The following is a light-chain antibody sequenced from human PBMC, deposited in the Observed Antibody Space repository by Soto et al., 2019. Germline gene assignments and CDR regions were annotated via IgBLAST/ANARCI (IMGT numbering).Light chain of an antibody. CDR2: DAS. CDR3: QQRTDRPPWT. CDR1: QSIGLA. J-gene: IGKJ1*01. V-gene: IGKV3-11*01. Sequence: EIVLTQSPATLSLSPGARAPLSCRASQSIGLAIAWYQHNPGQAPRLLIFDASQRATGIPARFRGSGSGTDFTLSISSLEPEDFAVYYCQQRTDRPPWTFGQGTKVDIK.